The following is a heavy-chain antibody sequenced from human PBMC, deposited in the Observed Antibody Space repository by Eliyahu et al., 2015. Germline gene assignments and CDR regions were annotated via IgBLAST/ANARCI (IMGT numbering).Heavy chain of an antibody. J-gene: IGHJ2*01. V-gene: IGHV3-48*02. Sequence: EVQMVESGGGLIQPGGSLRLSCAASGFTFRTYNMNWVRQAPGKGLEWVSYISTNSDTIYYADSVKGRFTISRDNAKNSLYLQMTSLRDEDTAVYYCARLSPDWYLDLWGRGTLVTVSS. CDR1: GFTFRTYN. CDR2: ISTNSDTI. CDR3: ARLSPDWYLDL.